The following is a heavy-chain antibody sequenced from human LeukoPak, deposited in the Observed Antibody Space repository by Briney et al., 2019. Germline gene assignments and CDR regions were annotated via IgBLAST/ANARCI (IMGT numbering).Heavy chain of an antibody. Sequence: SETLSLTCTVSGYSISSGYYWGWIRQPPGKGLEWIGSIYYSGSTYYNPSLKSRVTISVDTSKNQFSLKLSSVTAADTAVYYCARISGYDYARIDYWGQGTLVTVSS. D-gene: IGHD5-12*01. CDR1: GYSISSGYY. V-gene: IGHV4-38-2*02. J-gene: IGHJ4*02. CDR2: IYYSGST. CDR3: ARISGYDYARIDY.